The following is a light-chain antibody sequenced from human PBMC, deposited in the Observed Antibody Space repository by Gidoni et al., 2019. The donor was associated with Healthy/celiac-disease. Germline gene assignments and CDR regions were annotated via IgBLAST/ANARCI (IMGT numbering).Light chain of an antibody. V-gene: IGKV2-28*01. CDR2: LGS. CDR3: MQALQTSIT. Sequence: DLVMTQSPLSLPVTPGEPASISCRSSQSLLHSNGYNYLDWYLQKPGQSPQLLIYLGSNRASGVPDRFSGSGAGTDFTLKISRVEAEDVGVYYCMQALQTSITFXQXTRLEIK. CDR1: QSLLHSNGYNY. J-gene: IGKJ5*01.